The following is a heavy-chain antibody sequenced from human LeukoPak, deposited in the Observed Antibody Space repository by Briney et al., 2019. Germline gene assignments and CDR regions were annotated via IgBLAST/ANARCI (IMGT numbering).Heavy chain of an antibody. CDR1: GFSFDIYA. D-gene: IGHD3-22*01. V-gene: IGHV3-23*01. CDR2: VSGSGDST. CDR3: AKRGVVIRVILVGFHKEAYYFDS. J-gene: IGHJ4*02. Sequence: GGSLRLSCAASGFSFDIYAMSWVRQVPGKGLEWVSSVSGSGDSTYFADSVKGRFAISRDNSKNTLYLQMNSLRAEDTAVYLCAKRGVVIRVILVGFHKEAYYFDSWGQGALVTVSS.